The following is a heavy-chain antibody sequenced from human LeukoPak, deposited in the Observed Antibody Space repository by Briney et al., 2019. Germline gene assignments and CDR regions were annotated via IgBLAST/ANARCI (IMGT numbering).Heavy chain of an antibody. Sequence: SETLSLTCTVSGGSISSYYWSWIRQPPGKGLEWIGYIYTSGSTNYNPSLKSRVTISVDTSKNPFSLKLSSVTAADTAVYYCARHEKTLGYCSSTSCYTKYNWFDPWGQGTLVTVSS. CDR3: ARHEKTLGYCSSTSCYTKYNWFDP. J-gene: IGHJ5*02. CDR2: IYTSGST. D-gene: IGHD2-2*01. V-gene: IGHV4-4*09. CDR1: GGSISSYY.